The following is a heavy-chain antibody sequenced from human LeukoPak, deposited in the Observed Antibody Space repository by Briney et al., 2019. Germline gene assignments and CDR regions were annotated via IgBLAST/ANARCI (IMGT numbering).Heavy chain of an antibody. Sequence: GESLKISCKGSGYSFTSYWISWVRQMPGKGLEWMGRIDPSDSYTNYSPSFQGHVTISADKSISTAYLQWSSLKASDTATYYCARHMYYDLTFDYWGQGTLVTVSS. CDR2: IDPSDSYT. CDR1: GYSFTSYW. D-gene: IGHD3-16*01. J-gene: IGHJ4*02. CDR3: ARHMYYDLTFDY. V-gene: IGHV5-10-1*01.